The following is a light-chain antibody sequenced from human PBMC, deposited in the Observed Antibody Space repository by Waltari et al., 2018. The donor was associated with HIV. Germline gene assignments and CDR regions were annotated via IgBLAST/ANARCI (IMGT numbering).Light chain of an antibody. CDR3: SSYTSSNTVV. CDR1: SGDFGSFNY. V-gene: IGLV2-14*01. Sequence: QSALTQPASVSGSPGQSLTISSTGTSGDFGSFNYVSWYQHHPGKAPKFMIYEVSNRPSGVSNRFSGSKSGNTASLIISGLQAEDEGDYYCSSYTSSNTVVFGGGTKLTVL. CDR2: EVS. J-gene: IGLJ3*02.